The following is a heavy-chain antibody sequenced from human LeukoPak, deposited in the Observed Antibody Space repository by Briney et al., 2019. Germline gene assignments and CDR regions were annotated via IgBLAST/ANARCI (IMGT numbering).Heavy chain of an antibody. Sequence: PSETLSLTCTVSGDSINSLDLWSWVRQPPGKGLEWIGEMYLSGTTHSNPSVKSRVTISIDRSKNQFFLNLSSVTAADTAVYYCAGLVGRYSSGLYHYYFDYWGQGTLVTVSS. CDR1: GDSINSLDL. CDR3: AGLVGRYSSGLYHYYFDY. CDR2: MYLSGTT. V-gene: IGHV4-4*02. D-gene: IGHD3-22*01. J-gene: IGHJ4*02.